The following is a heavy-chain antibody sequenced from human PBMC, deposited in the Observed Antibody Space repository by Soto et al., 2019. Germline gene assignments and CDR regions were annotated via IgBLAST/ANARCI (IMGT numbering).Heavy chain of an antibody. CDR3: ASYCGGDCYSSYFDY. CDR1: GGSISSGDYY. J-gene: IGHJ4*02. D-gene: IGHD2-21*02. V-gene: IGHV4-30-4*01. CDR2: IYYSGST. Sequence: ASETLSLTCTVSGGSISSGDYYWSWIRQPPGKGLGWIGYIYYSGSTYYNPSLKSRVTISVDTSKNQFSLKLSSVTAADTAVHYCASYCGGDCYSSYFDYWGQGTLVTVSS.